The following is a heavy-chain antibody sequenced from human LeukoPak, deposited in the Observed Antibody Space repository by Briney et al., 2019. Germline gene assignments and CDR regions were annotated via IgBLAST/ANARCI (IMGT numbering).Heavy chain of an antibody. D-gene: IGHD2-15*01. J-gene: IGHJ6*03. V-gene: IGHV3-48*01. CDR2: ISSSGGTT. CDR3: AKNGDRGAYCTGGTCYPYFYYYMDV. CDR1: GFTFSSYS. Sequence: QSGGSLRLSCAASGFTFSSYSMNWVRQAPGKGLEWVSYISSSGGTTYYADSVKGRFTISRDNAKNTLYLQMNSLRAEDTAIYYCAKNGDRGAYCTGGTCYPYFYYYMDVWGKGTTVTI.